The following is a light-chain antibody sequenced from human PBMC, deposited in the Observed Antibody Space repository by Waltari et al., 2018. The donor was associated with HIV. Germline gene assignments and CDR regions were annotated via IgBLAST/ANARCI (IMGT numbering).Light chain of an antibody. CDR2: EVN. Sequence: QSALTQPPSASGSPGQSVTIPCTGTRNDVGNYAYVSWYSHHPGKAPKLLIYEVNQRPSGVPDRFYGSKSDNTASLTVSGLQAEDEADYYCSSYAGRNNRLVFGGGTKMTVL. V-gene: IGLV2-8*01. J-gene: IGLJ2*01. CDR1: RNDVGNYAY. CDR3: SSYAGRNNRLV.